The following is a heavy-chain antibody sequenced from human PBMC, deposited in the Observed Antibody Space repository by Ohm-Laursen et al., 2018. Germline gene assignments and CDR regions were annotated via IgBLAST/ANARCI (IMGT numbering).Heavy chain of an antibody. V-gene: IGHV3-33*01. CDR1: GFTFSSYG. CDR3: ARQESSGWYPDY. J-gene: IGHJ4*02. CDR2: IWYDGSNI. Sequence: SLRLSCTASGFTFSSYGMHWVRQAPGKGLEWVAVIWYDGSNIYYGDSVRGRFTISRDNSKNTLYLQMNSLRAEDTAVYYCARQESSGWYPDYWGQGTLVTVSS. D-gene: IGHD6-19*01.